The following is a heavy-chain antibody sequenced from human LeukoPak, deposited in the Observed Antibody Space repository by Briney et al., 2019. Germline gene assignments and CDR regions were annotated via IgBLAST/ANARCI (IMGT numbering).Heavy chain of an antibody. CDR1: GFTFSSYS. D-gene: IGHD6-19*01. CDR3: ARDKRGWYVGYYYYMDV. Sequence: GRSLRLSCAASGFTFSSYSMNWARQAPGKGLEWVSYISSSSSTIYYAGSVKGRFTISRDNAKNSLYLQMNSLRAEDTAVYYCARDKRGWYVGYYYYMDVWGKGTTVTVSS. V-gene: IGHV3-48*04. CDR2: ISSSSSTI. J-gene: IGHJ6*03.